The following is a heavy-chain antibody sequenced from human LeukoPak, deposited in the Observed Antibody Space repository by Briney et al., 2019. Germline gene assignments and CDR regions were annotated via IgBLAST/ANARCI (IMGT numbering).Heavy chain of an antibody. D-gene: IGHD6-19*01. CDR2: TYYRSKWHN. CDR3: ARSPSPYSSGWYFDY. V-gene: IGHV6-1*01. CDR1: GDSISSNSAA. Sequence: SQTLSLTCAISGDSISSNSAAWNWIRQSPSRGLEWLGRTYYRSKWHNDYAISVTSRITINPDTSKNQFSLQLNSVTPDDTAVYYCARSPSPYSSGWYFDYWGQGTLVTVSS. J-gene: IGHJ4*02.